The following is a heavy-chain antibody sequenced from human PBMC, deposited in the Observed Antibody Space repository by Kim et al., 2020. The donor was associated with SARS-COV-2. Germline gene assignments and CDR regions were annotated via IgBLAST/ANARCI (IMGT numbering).Heavy chain of an antibody. CDR2: ISPTGDST. Sequence: ASVKVSCKASGNTFRSFYIHWVRQAPGQGFEWMGIISPTGDSTIYAQKFQGRVSMTRDTSTSTAYVQLSDLRSEDTAVYYCAASAGYFTGDYWGQGTLVTVSS. CDR1: GNTFRSFY. D-gene: IGHD2-21*01. J-gene: IGHJ4*02. CDR3: AASAGYFTGDY. V-gene: IGHV1-46*03.